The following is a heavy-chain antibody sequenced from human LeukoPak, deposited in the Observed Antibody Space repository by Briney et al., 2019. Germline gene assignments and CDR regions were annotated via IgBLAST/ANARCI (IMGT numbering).Heavy chain of an antibody. J-gene: IGHJ4*02. D-gene: IGHD3-10*01. CDR1: GYTFTGYY. CDR3: ARVGYYYGSGSYYPELDY. CDR2: INAGNGNT. V-gene: IGHV1-3*01. Sequence: ASVKVSCKASGYTFTGYYMHWVRQAPGQGLEWMGWINAGNGNTKYSQKFQGRVTITRDTSASTAYMELSSLRSEDTAVYYCARVGYYYGSGSYYPELDYWGQGTLVTVSS.